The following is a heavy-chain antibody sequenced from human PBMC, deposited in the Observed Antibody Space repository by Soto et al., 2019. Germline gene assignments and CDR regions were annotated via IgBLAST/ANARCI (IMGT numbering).Heavy chain of an antibody. CDR2: ISSSSSYT. CDR3: ARAAGGGSGSYYYHYYYYMDV. CDR1: GFTFSDYY. V-gene: IGHV3-11*06. J-gene: IGHJ6*03. Sequence: GGSLRLSCAASGFTFSDYYMSWIRQAPGKGLEWVSYISSSSSYTNYADSVKGRFTISRDNAKNSLYLQMNSLRAEDTAVYYCARAAGGGSGSYYYHYYYYMDVWGKGTTVTVSS. D-gene: IGHD3-10*01.